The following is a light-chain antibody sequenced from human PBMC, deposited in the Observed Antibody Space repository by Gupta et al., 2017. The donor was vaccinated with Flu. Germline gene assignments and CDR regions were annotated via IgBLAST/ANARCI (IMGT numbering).Light chain of an antibody. V-gene: IGKV3-20*01. CDR3: QQYGDSPWT. J-gene: IGKJ1*01. CDR1: QGVTSSC. CDR2: EAS. Sequence: GTLSLSSGGSAVLTCRASQGVTSSCLAWYKQKPGQPPRVLIHEASRRETGIPDRFSGSGSGTDFTLTISSLEPEDFAVYYCQQYGDSPWTFGRGTKV.